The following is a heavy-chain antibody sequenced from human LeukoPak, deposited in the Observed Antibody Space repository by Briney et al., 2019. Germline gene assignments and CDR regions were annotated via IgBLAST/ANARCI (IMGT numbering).Heavy chain of an antibody. CDR3: AGARYSGYDYFDY. V-gene: IGHV4-59*11. Sequence: SETLSLTCTVSGGSISSHYWSWIRQPPGKGLEWIGYIYYSGSTNYNPSLKSRVTISVDTSKNQFSLKLSSVTAADTAVYYCAGARYSGYDYFDYWGQGTLVTVSS. CDR1: GGSISSHY. CDR2: IYYSGST. D-gene: IGHD5-12*01. J-gene: IGHJ4*02.